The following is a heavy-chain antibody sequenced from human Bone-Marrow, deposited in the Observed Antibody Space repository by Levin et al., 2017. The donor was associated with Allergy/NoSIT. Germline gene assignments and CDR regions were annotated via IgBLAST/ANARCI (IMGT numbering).Heavy chain of an antibody. CDR3: ARDNEIPYFDY. D-gene: IGHD2-21*01. J-gene: IGHJ4*02. CDR1: GFTFSNYE. CDR2: ISGSGTTM. V-gene: IGHV3-48*03. Sequence: SCTASGFTFSNYEINWVRQAPGKGLEWISYISGSGTTMSSADSVKGRFTISRDNAKNSVYLHMDSLRAEVTAVYYCARDNEIPYFDYWGQGALVTVSS.